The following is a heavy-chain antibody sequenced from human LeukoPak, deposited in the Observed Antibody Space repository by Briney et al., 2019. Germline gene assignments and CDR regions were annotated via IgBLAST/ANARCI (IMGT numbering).Heavy chain of an antibody. CDR2: MNPNSGNT. V-gene: IGHV1-8*01. CDR1: GYTFTSYD. CDR3: ARGRGYDYVWGSYHLYHFDY. J-gene: IGHJ4*02. Sequence: GASVKVSCKASGYTFTSYDINWVRQATGQGLEWMGWMNPNSGNTGYAQKFQGRVTMTRNTSISTAYMELSSLRSEDTAVYYCARGRGYDYVWGSYHLYHFDYWGQGTLVTVSS. D-gene: IGHD3-16*02.